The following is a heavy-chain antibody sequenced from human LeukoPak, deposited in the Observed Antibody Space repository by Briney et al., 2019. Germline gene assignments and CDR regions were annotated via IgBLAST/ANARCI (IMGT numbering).Heavy chain of an antibody. Sequence: GGSLRLSCTASGFTFSGSWMSWVRQAPGRGLEWVASIKQDGSQKHYMDSVKGRFTIARDNAENSLYLQMNSLRAEDTAIYYCARLYRDVTTFDYWGQGTLVTVSS. V-gene: IGHV3-7*01. J-gene: IGHJ4*02. CDR3: ARLYRDVTTFDY. CDR2: IKQDGSQK. D-gene: IGHD4-17*01. CDR1: GFTFSGSW.